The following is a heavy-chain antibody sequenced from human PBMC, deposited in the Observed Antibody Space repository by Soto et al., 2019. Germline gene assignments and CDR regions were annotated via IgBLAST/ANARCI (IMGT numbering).Heavy chain of an antibody. V-gene: IGHV1-2*04. CDR2: INPNSGGT. CDR3: AREDCSSTSCRGFDY. CDR1: GYTFTGYY. D-gene: IGHD2-2*01. J-gene: IGHJ4*02. Sequence: QVQLVQSGAEVKKPGASVKVSCKASGYTFTGYYMHWVRQAPGQGLEWMGWINPNSGGTNYAQKFQGWVTMTRDTSISTAYMELSRLRSDDTAVYYCAREDCSSTSCRGFDYWGQGTLVTVSS.